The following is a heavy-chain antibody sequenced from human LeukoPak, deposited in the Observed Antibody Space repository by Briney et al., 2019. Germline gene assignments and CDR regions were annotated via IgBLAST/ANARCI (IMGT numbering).Heavy chain of an antibody. CDR3: ARVYSSGWHNWFDP. CDR2: IYSGGST. V-gene: IGHV3-53*01. J-gene: IGHJ5*02. D-gene: IGHD6-19*01. Sequence: GGSLRLSCAASGFTVSSNYMSWVRQAPGKGLEWVSAIYSGGSTYYADSVKGRFTISRDNSKNTLYLQMNSLRAEDTAVYYCARVYSSGWHNWFDPWGQGTLVTVSS. CDR1: GFTVSSNY.